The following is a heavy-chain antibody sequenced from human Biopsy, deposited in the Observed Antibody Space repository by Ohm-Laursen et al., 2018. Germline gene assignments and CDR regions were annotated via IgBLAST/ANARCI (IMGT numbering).Heavy chain of an antibody. CDR3: ARNTGWYGDLYYFDY. V-gene: IGHV1-46*01. CDR2: INPSGSTT. D-gene: IGHD6-19*01. Sequence: ASVKVSCKTSGYTFTAYGISWVRRAPGQGLEWMGMINPSGSTTSYPQIFQGRVTMTRDTSKSTVYMELSSLRSADTAVYFCARNTGWYGDLYYFDYWGQGTLVTVSS. J-gene: IGHJ4*02. CDR1: GYTFTAYG.